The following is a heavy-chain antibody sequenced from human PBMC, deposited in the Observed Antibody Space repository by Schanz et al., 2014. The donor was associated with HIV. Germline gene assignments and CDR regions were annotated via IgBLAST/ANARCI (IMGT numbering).Heavy chain of an antibody. CDR1: GFTFGNYA. J-gene: IGHJ4*02. D-gene: IGHD2-2*01. V-gene: IGHV3-23*03. CDR2: MNAGGDT. CDR3: ARGLPGLDS. Sequence: EVQLVESGGGLVQPGRSLRLSCAGSGFTFGNYAMHWVRQAPGKGLEWVSVMNAGGDTFYAASVKGRFTISRDNSKNTVYLQINSLSLDDTAIYYCARGLPGLDSWGQGVLVTVSS.